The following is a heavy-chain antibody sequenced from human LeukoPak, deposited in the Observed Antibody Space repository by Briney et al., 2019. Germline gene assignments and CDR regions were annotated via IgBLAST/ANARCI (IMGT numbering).Heavy chain of an antibody. Sequence: GGSLRLSCAASGFTFSRYWMHWVRNAPGEGLMWVSIIQSDGSSTRYADSVKGRFTISRDNAKNTLFLQMNSLRADDTAVYYCASALGGQGGHWGQGSLVTVSS. V-gene: IGHV3-74*01. CDR2: IQSDGSST. J-gene: IGHJ4*02. CDR1: GFTFSRYW. CDR3: ASALGGQGGH. D-gene: IGHD1-26*01.